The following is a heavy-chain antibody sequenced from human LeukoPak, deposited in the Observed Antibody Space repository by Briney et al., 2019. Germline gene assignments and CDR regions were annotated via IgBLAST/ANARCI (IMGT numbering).Heavy chain of an antibody. J-gene: IGHJ4*02. D-gene: IGHD2-2*02. Sequence: PGGCLRLSCAASGFSFSTYTMRWVRQAPGKGLEYGSGIASNGGTKYYADSVKGRFTISRDNFKNTVYLQMDSLRTEDMAVYYCAREYCTTNSCYIWGLGYWGQGTLVTVSS. CDR1: GFSFSTYT. CDR3: AREYCTTNSCYIWGLGY. V-gene: IGHV3-64*02. CDR2: IASNGGTK.